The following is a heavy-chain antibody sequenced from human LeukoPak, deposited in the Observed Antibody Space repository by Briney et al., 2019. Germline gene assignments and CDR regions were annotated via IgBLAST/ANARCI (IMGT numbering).Heavy chain of an antibody. CDR2: IYYSGST. Sequence: SETLSLTCTVSGGSISSYYWSWVRQPPGKGLGWIGYIYYSGSTNYNPSLKSRVTISVDTSKNKFSLKLSSVTAAVTAVYYCARALRGYMITFDYWGKGTLVTVSS. V-gene: IGHV4-59*01. CDR1: GGSISSYY. D-gene: IGHD3-16*01. CDR3: ARALRGYMITFDY. J-gene: IGHJ4*02.